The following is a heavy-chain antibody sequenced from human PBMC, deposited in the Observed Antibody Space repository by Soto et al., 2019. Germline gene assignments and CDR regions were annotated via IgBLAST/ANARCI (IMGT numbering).Heavy chain of an antibody. CDR2: ISYDGSNK. CDR1: GFTFSSYG. CDR3: AKVGRNTGEY. V-gene: IGHV3-30*18. J-gene: IGHJ4*02. D-gene: IGHD3-10*01. Sequence: QVQLVESGGGVVQPGRSLRLSCAASGFTFSSYGMHWVRQAPGKGLEWVAVISYDGSNKYYADSVKGRFTISRDNSKKTLYLQMNRMRAEDTAVYYCAKVGRNTGEYWGQRILVSVSS.